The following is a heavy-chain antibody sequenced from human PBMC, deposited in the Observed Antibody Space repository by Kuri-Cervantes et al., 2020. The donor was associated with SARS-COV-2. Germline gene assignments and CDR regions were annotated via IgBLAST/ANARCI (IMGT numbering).Heavy chain of an antibody. CDR2: ISGSGGST. V-gene: IGHV3-23*01. CDR1: GFTFSSYA. CDR3: ARVLTNRIQGADIVVVPAAPFDY. Sequence: GGSLRLSCAASGFTFSSYAMSWVRQAPGKGLEWVSAISGSGGSTYYADSVKGRFTISRDNSKNTLYLQMNSLRAEDTAVYYCARVLTNRIQGADIVVVPAAPFDYWGQGTLVTVSS. D-gene: IGHD2-2*01. J-gene: IGHJ4*02.